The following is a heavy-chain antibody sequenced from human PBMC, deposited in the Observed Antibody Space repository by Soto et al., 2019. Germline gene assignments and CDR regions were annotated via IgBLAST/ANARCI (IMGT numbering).Heavy chain of an antibody. J-gene: IGHJ4*02. D-gene: IGHD1-1*01. CDR2: ISYDGTDE. V-gene: IGHV3-30*18. Sequence: QVQLVESGGGVVQPGRSLRLSCAASGFSFSSYGMHWFRQAPGKGLEWVAMISYDGTDEYYAGSVKGRFTISRDNSRNGVYLQMNSLRAEDTAVYYCANQESDWNDHLDYWGQGTLVTVS. CDR1: GFSFSSYG. CDR3: ANQESDWNDHLDY.